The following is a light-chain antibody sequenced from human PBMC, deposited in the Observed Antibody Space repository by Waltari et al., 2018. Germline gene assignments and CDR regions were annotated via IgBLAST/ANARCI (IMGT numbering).Light chain of an antibody. CDR2: PAS. CDR3: QQLGA. CDR1: QGISSY. V-gene: IGKV1-9*01. Sequence: DIQLTQSPSSLSASVGDRVTITCRASQGISSYLAWYQQKPGKAPNLLIYPASTLQSGVRSSCSGSESATEFTITISSLQPEDFANYYCQQLGAFGPGTRVDIK. J-gene: IGKJ3*01.